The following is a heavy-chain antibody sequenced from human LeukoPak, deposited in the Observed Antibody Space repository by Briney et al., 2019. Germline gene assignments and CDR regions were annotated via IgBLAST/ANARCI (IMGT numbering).Heavy chain of an antibody. CDR3: ARRPTTMDAFDI. J-gene: IGHJ3*02. Sequence: PSETLSLTCTVSGGSISSSSYYWGWVRQPPGQGLEWIGSARYTHTGSTYYNPSLKSRVTMSGDTSNNQFSLKVTSVTAADTAVYYCARRPTTMDAFDIWGPGTMVTVSS. V-gene: IGHV4-39*01. D-gene: IGHD3-10*01. CDR2: ARYTHTGST. CDR1: GGSISSSSYY.